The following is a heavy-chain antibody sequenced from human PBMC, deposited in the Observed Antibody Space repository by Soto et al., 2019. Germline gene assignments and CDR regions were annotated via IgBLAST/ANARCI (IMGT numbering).Heavy chain of an antibody. CDR3: ARDLEGQLVGDYYYYYGMDV. CDR1: GGSISSYY. CDR2: IYTSGST. J-gene: IGHJ6*02. V-gene: IGHV4-4*07. D-gene: IGHD6-6*01. Sequence: SETLSLTCTVSGGSISSYYWSWIRQPAGKGLEWIGRIYTSGSTNYNPSLKSRVTMSVDTSKNQFSLKLSSVTAADTAVYYCARDLEGQLVGDYYYYYGMDVWGQGTTVTVSS.